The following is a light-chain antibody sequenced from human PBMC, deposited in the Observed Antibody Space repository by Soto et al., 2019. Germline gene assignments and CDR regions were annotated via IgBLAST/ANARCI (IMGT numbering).Light chain of an antibody. CDR1: QSVSSSY. Sequence: DIVLTQSPGTLSLSPGERATLSCRASQSVSSSYLAWYQQKPGQAPRLLIHGASTRAAGVPDRFSGSGSGTDFTLPISRLEPEDFAVYHCQQYGSLSWTFGQGTKVEIK. CDR3: QQYGSLSWT. V-gene: IGKV3-20*01. CDR2: GAS. J-gene: IGKJ1*01.